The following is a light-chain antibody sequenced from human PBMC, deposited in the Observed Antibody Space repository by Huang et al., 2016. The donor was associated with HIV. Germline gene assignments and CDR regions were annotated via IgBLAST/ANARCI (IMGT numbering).Light chain of an antibody. V-gene: IGKV1-33*01. CDR3: QKYDNVPIT. Sequence: DIQMTQSPSSLSASVGDRVTITCQASQDISTYLNWYQQKLGKAPKVLIYAVSNLEKGVPLRCSGTGSGTSFSFTISSLQPEDVATHYCQKYDNVPITCGQGTRLDI. CDR1: QDISTY. J-gene: IGKJ5*01. CDR2: AVS.